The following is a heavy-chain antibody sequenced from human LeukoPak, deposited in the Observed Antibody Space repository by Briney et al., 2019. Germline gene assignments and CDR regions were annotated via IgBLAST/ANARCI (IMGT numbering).Heavy chain of an antibody. CDR1: GFTFSNAW. V-gene: IGHV3-15*01. J-gene: IGHJ3*02. CDR2: IKSKTDGGTT. Sequence: PGGSLRLSCAASGFTFSNAWMSWVRQAPGKGLEWVGRIKSKTDGGTTDYAAPVKGRFTISRDDSKNTLYLQMNSLKTEDTAVYYCTTAEMATIWDAFDIWGQGTMVTVSS. D-gene: IGHD5-24*01. CDR3: TTAEMATIWDAFDI.